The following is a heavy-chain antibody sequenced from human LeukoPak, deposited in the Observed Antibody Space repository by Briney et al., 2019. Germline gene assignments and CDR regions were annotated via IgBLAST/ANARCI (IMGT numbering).Heavy chain of an antibody. CDR2: IIPIFGTA. CDR1: GGTFSSYA. J-gene: IGHJ6*04. Sequence: ASVKVSCKASGGTFSSYAISWVRQAPGQGLEWMGGIIPIFGTANYAQKFRGRVTITADKSTSTAYMELSSLRSEDTAVYYCARKRPPGDGMDVWGKGTTVTVSS. V-gene: IGHV1-69*06. CDR3: ARKRPPGDGMDV.